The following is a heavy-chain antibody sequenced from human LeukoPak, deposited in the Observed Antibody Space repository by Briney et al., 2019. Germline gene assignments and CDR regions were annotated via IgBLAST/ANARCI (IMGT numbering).Heavy chain of an antibody. Sequence: PGGSLRLSCAASGFTFSRYWMHWVRQAPGKGLLWVSSVNSDGSGTTYADSVKGRFTISRDNAKNTLYLQMNSLRAEDTAMYYCARALVGYSDYDFDYWGQGTLVTVSS. D-gene: IGHD5-12*01. V-gene: IGHV3-74*01. CDR3: ARALVGYSDYDFDY. CDR2: VNSDGSGT. CDR1: GFTFSRYW. J-gene: IGHJ4*02.